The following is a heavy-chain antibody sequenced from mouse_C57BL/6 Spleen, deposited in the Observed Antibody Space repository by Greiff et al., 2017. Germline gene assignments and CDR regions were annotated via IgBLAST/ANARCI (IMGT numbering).Heavy chain of an antibody. V-gene: IGHV5-9*01. J-gene: IGHJ4*01. CDR2: ISGGGGNT. Sequence: EVHLVESGGGLVKPGGSLKLSCAASGFTFSSYTMSWVRQTPEKRLEWVATISGGGGNTYYPDSVKGRFTISRDNAKNTLYLQMSSLRSEDTALYYCARQRRGVYAMDYWGQGTSVTVSS. CDR3: ARQRRGVYAMDY. CDR1: GFTFSSYT.